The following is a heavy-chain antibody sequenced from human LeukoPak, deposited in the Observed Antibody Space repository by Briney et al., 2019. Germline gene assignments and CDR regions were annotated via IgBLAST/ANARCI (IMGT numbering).Heavy chain of an antibody. J-gene: IGHJ4*02. D-gene: IGHD2-2*01. CDR3: ARGLVHAKKDYYFDY. V-gene: IGHV1-69*13. CDR1: GYTFANYG. Sequence: ASVKVSCKASGYTFANYGISWVRQAPGQGLEWMGGIIPIFGTANYAQKFQGRVTITADESTSTAYMELSSLRSEDTAVYYCARGLVHAKKDYYFDYWGQGTLVTVSS. CDR2: IIPIFGTA.